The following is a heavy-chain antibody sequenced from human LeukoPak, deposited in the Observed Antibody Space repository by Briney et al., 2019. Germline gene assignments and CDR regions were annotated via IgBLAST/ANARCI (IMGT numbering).Heavy chain of an antibody. Sequence: PGGSLRLSCAASGFTFSSYAMNWVRQAPGKGLEWVSFISGSGDITYYADSVKGRFTVSRDNSKNTLYLQMNGLRAEDTAVYYCAKSRGESRGASNYWGQGTLVTVSS. J-gene: IGHJ4*02. V-gene: IGHV3-23*01. CDR2: ISGSGDIT. D-gene: IGHD1-26*01. CDR3: AKSRGESRGASNY. CDR1: GFTFSSYA.